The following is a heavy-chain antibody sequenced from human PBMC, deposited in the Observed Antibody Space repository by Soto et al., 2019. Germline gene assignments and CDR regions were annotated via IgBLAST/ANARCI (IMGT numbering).Heavy chain of an antibody. D-gene: IGHD4-17*01. J-gene: IGHJ4*02. Sequence: SETLSLTCTVSGGSISNGGYSWSWIRQHPGKGLECIGYIYYSGRTTYNPALKSRVAISEDTSKNQFSLKLSSVTAADTAVYYCARIEDYGDYVLEYWGQGTLVTVSS. V-gene: IGHV4-31*03. CDR2: IYYSGRT. CDR3: ARIEDYGDYVLEY. CDR1: GGSISNGGYS.